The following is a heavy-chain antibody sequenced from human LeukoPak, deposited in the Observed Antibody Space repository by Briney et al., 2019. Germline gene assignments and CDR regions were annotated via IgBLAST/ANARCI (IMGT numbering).Heavy chain of an antibody. CDR2: ISYDGTNK. CDR1: GFTFDDYG. CDR3: ARGGDYDFFDY. J-gene: IGHJ4*02. D-gene: IGHD5-12*01. V-gene: IGHV3-30*03. Sequence: GRSLRLSCAASGFTFDDYGMHWVRQAPGKGLEWLAAISYDGTNKYYADSVKGRFTISRDNSKNTLSLQMNSLRVEDTAVYYCARGGDYDFFDYWGQGTLVTVSS.